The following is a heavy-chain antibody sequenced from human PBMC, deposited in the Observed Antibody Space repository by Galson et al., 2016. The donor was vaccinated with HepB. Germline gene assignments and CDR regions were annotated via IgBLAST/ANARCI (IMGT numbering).Heavy chain of an antibody. CDR2: ITNSGGAT. CDR3: GKHGGFDY. D-gene: IGHD3-16*01. CDR1: GFSFSTSA. J-gene: IGHJ4*02. Sequence: SLRLSCAASGFSFSTSAMSWVRQTPGRGLEWVSGITNSGGATHYADSVKGRFTISRDNSKNTLYLYMSSLRAGDTAVYYCGKHGGFDYWGQGALVTVSS. V-gene: IGHV3-23*01.